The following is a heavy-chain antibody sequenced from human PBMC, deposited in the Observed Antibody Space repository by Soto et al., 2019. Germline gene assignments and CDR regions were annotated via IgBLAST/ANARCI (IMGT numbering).Heavy chain of an antibody. J-gene: IGHJ4*02. CDR3: AKTSSSGYIDY. CDR2: IWYDGSNK. V-gene: IGHV3-33*06. Sequence: VQLVESGGGVVQPGRSLRLSCAASGFTFSSYGMHWVRQAPGKGLEWVAVIWYDGSNKYYADSVKGRFTISRDNSKNTLYLQMNSLRAEDTAVYYCAKTSSSGYIDYWGQGTLVTVSS. D-gene: IGHD6-19*01. CDR1: GFTFSSYG.